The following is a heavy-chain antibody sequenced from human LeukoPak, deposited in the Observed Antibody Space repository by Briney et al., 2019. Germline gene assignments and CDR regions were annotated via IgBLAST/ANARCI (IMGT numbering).Heavy chain of an antibody. V-gene: IGHV3-33*06. CDR1: GFTFSSYG. J-gene: IGHJ4*02. CDR2: IWYDGSNK. D-gene: IGHD5-12*01. CDR3: AKGSLVWWLPPPDYFDY. Sequence: PGGSLRLXCAASGFTFSSYGMHWVRQAPGKGLEWVAVIWYDGSNKYYADSVKGRFTISRDNSKNTLYLQMNSLRAEDTAVYYCAKGSLVWWLPPPDYFDYWGQGTLVTVSS.